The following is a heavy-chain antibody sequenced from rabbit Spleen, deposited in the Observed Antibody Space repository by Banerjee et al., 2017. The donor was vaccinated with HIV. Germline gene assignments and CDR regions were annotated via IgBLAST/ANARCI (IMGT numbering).Heavy chain of an antibody. CDR1: GLDFSSNYY. D-gene: IGHD1-1*01. CDR2: IYAGSSGTT. J-gene: IGHJ4*01. V-gene: IGHV1S40*01. CDR3: ARDLVGVIGWNFYL. Sequence: QSLEESGGGLVKPGASLTLTCTASGLDFSSNYYMCWVRQAPGKGLEWIACIYAGSSGTTYYASWAKGRFTISKTSSTTVTLQMTSLTAADRATYFCARDLVGVIGWNFYLWGPGTLVTVS.